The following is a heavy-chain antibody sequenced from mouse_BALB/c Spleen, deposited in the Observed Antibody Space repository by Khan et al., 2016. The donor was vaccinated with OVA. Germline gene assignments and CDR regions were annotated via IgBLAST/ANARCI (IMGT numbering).Heavy chain of an antibody. D-gene: IGHD3-3*01. CDR2: IWAGGST. V-gene: IGHV2-9*02. CDR3: ARSKYLARY. J-gene: IGHJ2*01. Sequence: QVQLKQSGPGLVAPSQSLSITCTVYGYSLTRYGVHWVRQPPGKGLEWLGLIWAGGSTNYNWARMLRLSISIDNSKCLVFLIMTSLQTDDTALYYCARSKYLARYWGQGTTLTVSS. CDR1: GYSLTRYG.